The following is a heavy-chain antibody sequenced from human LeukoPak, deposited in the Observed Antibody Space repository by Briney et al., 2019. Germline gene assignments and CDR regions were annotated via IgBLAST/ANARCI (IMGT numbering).Heavy chain of an antibody. J-gene: IGHJ4*02. D-gene: IGHD6-13*01. CDR2: ISYDGSNK. CDR3: ARDVAIAAAGTFDY. CDR1: GFTFSSYA. Sequence: GGSLRLSCAASGFTFSSYAMHWVGQAPGKGLEWGAVISYDGSNKYYADSVKGRFTISRDNSKNTLYLQMNSLRAEDTAVYYCARDVAIAAAGTFDYWGQGTLVTVSS. V-gene: IGHV3-30-3*01.